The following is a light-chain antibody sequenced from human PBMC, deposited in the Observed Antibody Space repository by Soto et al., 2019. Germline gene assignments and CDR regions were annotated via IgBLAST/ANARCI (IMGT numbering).Light chain of an antibody. Sequence: QSALTQPASVSGSPGQSITISSTGTRSDVGSYHLVSWYQQHPGKAPKLMIYEGSKRPSGVSNRFSGSKSGNTASLTISGLQAEDEADYYCSSYAGSSTYVVFGGGTKVTVL. CDR3: SSYAGSSTYVV. J-gene: IGLJ2*01. CDR2: EGS. V-gene: IGLV2-23*01. CDR1: RSDVGSYHL.